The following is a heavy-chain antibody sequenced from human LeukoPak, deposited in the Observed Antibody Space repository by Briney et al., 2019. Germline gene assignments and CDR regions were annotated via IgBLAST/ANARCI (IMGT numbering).Heavy chain of an antibody. D-gene: IGHD3-22*01. CDR1: GFTFSSYS. J-gene: IGHJ4*02. V-gene: IGHV3-21*01. Sequence: PGGSLRLSCAASGFTFSSYSMNWVRQAPGKGLEWVAAISTTSGNIYYADSVKGRFTISRDNAKKSLYLQMNSLRAEDTAVYYCARGKYDSSGYPLLGFDYWGQGTLVTVSS. CDR2: ISTTSGNI. CDR3: ARGKYDSSGYPLLGFDY.